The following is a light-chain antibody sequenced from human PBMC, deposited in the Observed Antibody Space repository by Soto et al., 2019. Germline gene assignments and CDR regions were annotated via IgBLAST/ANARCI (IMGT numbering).Light chain of an antibody. Sequence: DFVITHSPLSLPVTPGEPASISCRSSQSLLHTNGSNSLHWYLQKPGLSPQLLIYLGSNRASGVPDRFSGSGSGTDFTLKISRVEAEDVGVYYCMQALQTPSTFGLGTKVDIK. CDR2: LGS. CDR1: QSLLHTNGSNS. J-gene: IGKJ1*01. CDR3: MQALQTPST. V-gene: IGKV2-28*01.